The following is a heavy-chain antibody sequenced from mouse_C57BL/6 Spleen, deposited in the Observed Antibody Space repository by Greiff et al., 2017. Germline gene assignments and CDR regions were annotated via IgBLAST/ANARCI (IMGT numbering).Heavy chain of an antibody. V-gene: IGHV1-52*01. Sequence: QVQLQQPGAELVRPGSSVKLSCKASGYTFTSYWMHWVKPRPIQGLEWIGNIDPSDSEHHYNQKFKYKATLTGDKSSSTAYMQLRSLTSEDSSVYYFARGYGNYDYAMDYWGQGTSVTVSS. CDR1: GYTFTSYW. CDR3: ARGYGNYDYAMDY. D-gene: IGHD2-10*02. J-gene: IGHJ4*01. CDR2: IDPSDSEH.